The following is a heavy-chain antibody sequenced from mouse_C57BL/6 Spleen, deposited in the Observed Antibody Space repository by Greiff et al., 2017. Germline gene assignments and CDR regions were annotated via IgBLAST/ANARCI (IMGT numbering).Heavy chain of an antibody. Sequence: SGPELVKPGASVKISCKASGYSFTGYYMNWVKQSPEKSLEWIGEINPSTGGTTYNQKFKAKATLTVDKSSSTAYMQLKSLTSEDSAVYYCARKAYYGSSYDAMDYWGQGTSVTVSS. CDR1: GYSFTGYY. CDR2: INPSTGGT. V-gene: IGHV1-42*01. CDR3: ARKAYYGSSYDAMDY. D-gene: IGHD1-1*01. J-gene: IGHJ4*01.